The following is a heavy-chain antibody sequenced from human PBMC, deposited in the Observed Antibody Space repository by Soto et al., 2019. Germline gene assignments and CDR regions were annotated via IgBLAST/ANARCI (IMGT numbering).Heavy chain of an antibody. CDR2: IYHSGST. CDR3: ARGGLEKGGAFDI. CDR1: SGSISSSNW. J-gene: IGHJ3*02. V-gene: IGHV4-4*02. Sequence: SETLSLTCAVSSGSISSSNWWSWVRQPPGKGLEWIGEIYHSGSTNYNPSLKSRVTISVDKSKNQFSLKLSSVTAADTAVYYCARGGLEKGGAFDIWGQGTMVTVSS. D-gene: IGHD1-1*01.